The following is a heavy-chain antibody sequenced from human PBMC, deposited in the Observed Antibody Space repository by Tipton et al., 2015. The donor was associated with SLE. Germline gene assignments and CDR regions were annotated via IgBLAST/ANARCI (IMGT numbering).Heavy chain of an antibody. CDR2: MSYSGST. Sequence: TLSLTCTVSGGSIGSSSYYWGWIRQPPGKGLEWIGTMSYSGSTYFNPSLRSRVTISVDTSKNRFSLKLSSVTAADTAVYYCARGYCSDGVCYGRGYFDYWGQGTLVTVSA. J-gene: IGHJ4*01. CDR3: ARGYCSDGVCYGRGYFDY. CDR1: GGSIGSSSYY. D-gene: IGHD2-8*01. V-gene: IGHV4-39*07.